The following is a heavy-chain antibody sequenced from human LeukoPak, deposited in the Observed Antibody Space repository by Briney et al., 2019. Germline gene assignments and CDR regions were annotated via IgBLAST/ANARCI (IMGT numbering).Heavy chain of an antibody. CDR1: GGSISSYF. CDR2: FYLSGRT. D-gene: IGHD6-13*01. CDR3: ARTTLPGIAAAGPVFDF. V-gene: IGHV4-59*01. J-gene: IGHJ4*02. Sequence: SETLSLTCSVSGGSISSYFWSWIRQPPGKGLELIGYFYLSGRTDYNPSLKSQVTISGDTSKNQFSLKVNSVTTADTAIYYCARTTLPGIAAAGPVFDFWGQGTLVTVSS.